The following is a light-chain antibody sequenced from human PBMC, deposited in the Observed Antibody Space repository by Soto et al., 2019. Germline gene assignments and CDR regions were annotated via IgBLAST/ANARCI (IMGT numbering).Light chain of an antibody. CDR1: QSISSW. CDR3: HQYNSWT. Sequence: IQMTQSPSTLSASVGDRVTITCRASQSISSWVAWYQQKPGKATKLLSYEASSLASGVPSRFSGSGSGTELTLTISSQQPDEFATYYCHQYNSWTFGQGTKVEIK. V-gene: IGKV1-5*03. J-gene: IGKJ1*01. CDR2: EAS.